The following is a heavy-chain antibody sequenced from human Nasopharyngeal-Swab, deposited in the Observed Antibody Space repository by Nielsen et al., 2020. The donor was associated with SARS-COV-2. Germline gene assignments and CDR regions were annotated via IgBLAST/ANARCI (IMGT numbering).Heavy chain of an antibody. CDR1: GFTFSSYW. J-gene: IGHJ4*02. CDR3: ARYSSSWGFFDF. V-gene: IGHV3-74*01. Sequence: GGSLRLSCAASGFTFSSYWMHWVRQAPGKVLVWVSRINSDGSSTSYADSVKGRFTISRDNAKKTLYLQMNSLRAEDTAVYYCARYSSSWGFFDFWGQGTLVTFSS. D-gene: IGHD6-13*01. CDR2: INSDGSST.